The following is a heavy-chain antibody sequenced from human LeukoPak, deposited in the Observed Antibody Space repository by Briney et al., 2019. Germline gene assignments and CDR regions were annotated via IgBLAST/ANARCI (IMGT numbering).Heavy chain of an antibody. D-gene: IGHD2-8*02. V-gene: IGHV3-11*01. CDR3: ASVFAPTGGYGMDV. J-gene: IGHJ6*02. CDR2: ISSSGSTI. CDR1: GFTFSDYY. Sequence: PGGSLRLFCAASGFTFSDYYMSWIRQAPGKGLEWVSYISSSGSTIYYADSVKGRFTISRDNAKNSLYLQMNSLRAEDTAVYYCASVFAPTGGYGMDVWGQGTTVTVSS.